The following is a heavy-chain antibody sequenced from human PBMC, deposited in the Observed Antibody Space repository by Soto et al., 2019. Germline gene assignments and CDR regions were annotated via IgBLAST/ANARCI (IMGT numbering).Heavy chain of an antibody. CDR3: AKDRQPDGIWTFDY. J-gene: IGHJ4*02. Sequence: LRLSCAASGFTLSTYTMNWVRQAPGKGLEWVSGIFQNGETFYTGSVKGRFTISRDDYKNMVYLQMDSLRADDTALYYCAKDRQPDGIWTFDYWGQGILVTVSS. V-gene: IGHV3-23*01. D-gene: IGHD3-9*01. CDR2: IFQNGET. CDR1: GFTLSTYT.